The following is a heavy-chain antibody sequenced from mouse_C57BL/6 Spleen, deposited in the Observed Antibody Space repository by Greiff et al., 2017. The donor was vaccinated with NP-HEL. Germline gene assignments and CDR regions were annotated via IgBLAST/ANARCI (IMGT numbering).Heavy chain of an antibody. CDR1: GYTFTSYW. Sequence: VQLQQPGAELVKPGASVKLSCKASGYTFTSYWMHWVKQRPGQGLEWIGMIHPNSGSTNYNEKFKSKATLTVDKSSSTAYMQLSSLTSEDSAVCYCARRGVVDWYFDVWGTGTTVTVSS. CDR3: ARRGVVDWYFDV. CDR2: IHPNSGST. J-gene: IGHJ1*03. V-gene: IGHV1-64*01. D-gene: IGHD1-1*01.